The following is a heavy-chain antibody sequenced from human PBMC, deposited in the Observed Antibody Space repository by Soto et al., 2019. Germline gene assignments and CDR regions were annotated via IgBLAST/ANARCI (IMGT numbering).Heavy chain of an antibody. V-gene: IGHV4-61*08. D-gene: IGHD2-2*01. J-gene: IGHJ5*02. CDR3: ARLGYCSSTSCYDWFDP. Sequence: PSETLSLTCAVSGGSISSGGYSWSWIRQPPGKGLEWIGYIYYSGSTNYNPSLKSRVTISVDTSKNQFSLKLSSVTAADTAVYYCARLGYCSSTSCYDWFDPWGQGTLVTVSS. CDR2: IYYSGST. CDR1: GGSISSGGYS.